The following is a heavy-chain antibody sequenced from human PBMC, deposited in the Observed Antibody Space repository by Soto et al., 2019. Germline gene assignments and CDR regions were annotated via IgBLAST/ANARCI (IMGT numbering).Heavy chain of an antibody. CDR1: GGSFSGYY. D-gene: IGHD5-12*01. CDR3: ARGRSGYDHRKGRGYNWFDP. V-gene: IGHV4-34*01. J-gene: IGHJ5*02. Sequence: SETLSLTCAVYGGSFSGYYWSWIRQPPGKGLEWIGEINHSGSTNYNPSLKSRVTISVDTSKNQFSLKLSSVTAADTAVYYCARGRSGYDHRKGRGYNWFDPWGQGTLVTVSS. CDR2: INHSGST.